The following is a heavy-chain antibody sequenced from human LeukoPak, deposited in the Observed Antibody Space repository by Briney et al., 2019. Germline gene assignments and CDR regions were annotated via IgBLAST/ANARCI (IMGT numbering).Heavy chain of an antibody. CDR2: IYYSGTT. CDR3: ARSGTVTTWNY. D-gene: IGHD4-17*01. CDR1: GGSISSGGYY. Sequence: SQTLSLTCTVSGGSISSGGYYWSWIRQHPGKGLEWIGYIYYSGTTYYNPSLKSRVSISLDTSKNQFSLNLSSVTAADTAVYYCARSGTVTTWNYWGQGTPVTVSS. J-gene: IGHJ4*02. V-gene: IGHV4-31*03.